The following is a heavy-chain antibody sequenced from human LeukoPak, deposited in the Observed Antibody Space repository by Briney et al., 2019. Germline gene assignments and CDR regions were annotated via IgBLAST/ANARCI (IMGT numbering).Heavy chain of an antibody. D-gene: IGHD2-15*01. Sequence: PGGSLRLSCAASGFTFSSYAMSWVRQAPGKGLEWVSAISGSGGSTYYADSVKGRFTISRDNSKNTLYLQMSSLRAEDTAVYYCAPYCSGGSCYAYYYYGMDVWGQGTTVTVSS. V-gene: IGHV3-23*01. J-gene: IGHJ6*02. CDR2: ISGSGGST. CDR3: APYCSGGSCYAYYYYGMDV. CDR1: GFTFSSYA.